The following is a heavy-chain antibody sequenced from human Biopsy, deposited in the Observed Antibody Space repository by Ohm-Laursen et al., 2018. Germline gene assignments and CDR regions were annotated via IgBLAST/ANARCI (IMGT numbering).Heavy chain of an antibody. CDR3: ARAVDYYDPYYYYGLDV. D-gene: IGHD3-16*01. CDR1: SGSFSGYY. V-gene: IGHV4-34*01. J-gene: IGHJ6*02. CDR2: INHRGST. Sequence: SETLSLTCVVYSGSFSGYYWSWIRQPPGKGLEWIGEINHRGSTNYNPSLKSRVTISVDTSKNQFSLKLRSVTAADTAVYYCARAVDYYDPYYYYGLDVWGQGTTVTVSS.